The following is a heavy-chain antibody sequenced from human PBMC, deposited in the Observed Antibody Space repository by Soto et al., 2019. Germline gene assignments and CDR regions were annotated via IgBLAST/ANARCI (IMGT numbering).Heavy chain of an antibody. J-gene: IGHJ4*02. Sequence: ASVKVSCKVSGYTLTELSMHWVRQAPGKGLEWMGGFDPEDGETIYAQKFQGRVTMTEDTSTDTAYMELSSLRSEETAVYYCATVTGMDGSGSYPYFFDYWGQGTLVTVSS. CDR2: FDPEDGET. D-gene: IGHD3-10*01. CDR3: ATVTGMDGSGSYPYFFDY. CDR1: GYTLTELS. V-gene: IGHV1-24*01.